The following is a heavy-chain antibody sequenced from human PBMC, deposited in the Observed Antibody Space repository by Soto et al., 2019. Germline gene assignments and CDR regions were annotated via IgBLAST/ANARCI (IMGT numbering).Heavy chain of an antibody. J-gene: IGHJ4*02. CDR2: IYYSGST. Sequence: QLQLQESGPGLVKPSETLSLTCTVSGGSIRSSSYYWGWIRQPPGKGLEWIGSIYYSGSTYYNTSLKSRVTISVDTSKNQFSRKLSSVTAADTAVYYCAGGSWVDATYDYWGQGTLVTVSS. D-gene: IGHD2-15*01. CDR1: GGSIRSSSYY. V-gene: IGHV4-39*01. CDR3: AGGSWVDATYDY.